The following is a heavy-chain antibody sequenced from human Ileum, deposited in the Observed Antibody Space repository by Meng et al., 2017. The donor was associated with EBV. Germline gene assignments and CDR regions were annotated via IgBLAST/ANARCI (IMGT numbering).Heavy chain of an antibody. J-gene: IGHJ4*02. D-gene: IGHD6-25*01. CDR3: TRGPSSGAFDY. Sequence: GRLGQGGDEVKKPGASVQASCKASGYTFSDYYKHWVRQAPGQGFEWMGWINPYNGATDSAQKFQGRVTMTRDTSIDTAFMELTWLKFDDTAVYYCTRGPSSGAFDYWGQGTLVTVSS. CDR2: INPYNGAT. V-gene: IGHV1-2*02. CDR1: GYTFSDYY.